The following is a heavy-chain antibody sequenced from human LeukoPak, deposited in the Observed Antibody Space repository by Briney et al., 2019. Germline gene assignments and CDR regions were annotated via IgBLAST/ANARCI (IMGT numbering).Heavy chain of an antibody. CDR2: FCGSGGST. Sequence: GGSLSLSCAVSGFPLRRSCIHCVRQARGRGLVWVSAFCGSGGSTYYADSVKGRFTISEDNSKNTLYLQMNSLRAEDTAVYYCARGGEYRSSAEVEGVYWGQGTLVTVSS. CDR1: GFPLRRSC. D-gene: IGHD6-6*01. CDR3: ARGGEYRSSAEVEGVY. V-gene: IGHV3-23*01. J-gene: IGHJ4*02.